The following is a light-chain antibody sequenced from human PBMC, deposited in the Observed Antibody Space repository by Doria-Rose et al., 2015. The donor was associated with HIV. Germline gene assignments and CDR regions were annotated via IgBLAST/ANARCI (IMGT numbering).Light chain of an antibody. CDR1: QSLLYTSKNY. J-gene: IGKJ3*01. CDR2: WAS. CDR3: QQYYDTPS. V-gene: IGKV4-1*01. Sequence: DIQVTQSPESLGMSLGERATLNCKSNQSLLYTSKNYLAWYQQKPGQPPKLLIYWASTRQAGVPARFSGSGSGTDFTLTISSLEAEDAAVYYCQQYYDTPSFG.